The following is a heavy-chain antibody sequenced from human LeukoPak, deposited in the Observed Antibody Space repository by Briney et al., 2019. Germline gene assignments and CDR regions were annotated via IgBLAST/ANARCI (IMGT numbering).Heavy chain of an antibody. V-gene: IGHV3-21*01. CDR2: ISSSSSYI. D-gene: IGHD3-3*01. J-gene: IGHJ6*02. Sequence: GGSLRLSCAASGFTFSSYSMNWVRQAPGKGLEWVSSISSSSSYIYYADSVKGRFTISRDNAKNSLYLQMNSLRAEDTAVYYCARDRALLEWLLDYYYYYGMDVWGQGTTVTVSS. CDR3: ARDRALLEWLLDYYYYYGMDV. CDR1: GFTFSSYS.